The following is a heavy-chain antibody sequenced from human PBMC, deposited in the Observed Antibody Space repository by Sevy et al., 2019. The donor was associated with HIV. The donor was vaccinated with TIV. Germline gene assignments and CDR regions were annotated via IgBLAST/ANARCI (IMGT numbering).Heavy chain of an antibody. CDR3: ARDVRSPDY. CDR1: GFTFSDYY. CDR2: ISYDGSNK. Sequence: GGSLRLSCAASGFTFSDYYMDWVRQAPGKGLEWVAVISYDGSNKYYADSVKGRFTISRDNSKNTLYLQMNSLRAEDTAVYYCARDVRSPDYWGQGTLVTVSS. V-gene: IGHV3-30*03. J-gene: IGHJ4*02.